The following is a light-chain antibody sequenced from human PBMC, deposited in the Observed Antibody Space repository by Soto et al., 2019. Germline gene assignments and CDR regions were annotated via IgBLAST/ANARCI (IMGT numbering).Light chain of an antibody. CDR1: QSVNIN. J-gene: IGKJ4*01. V-gene: IGKV3-11*01. CDR3: QHRNSWPLT. Sequence: EVVLTQSPATLSLSPGETATLSCRASQSVNINLAWYQQKPGQAPRLLIYDASNGATGIPARFSGSGSGTDFTLTISSLEPEDFAVYYCQHRNSWPLTFGGGTKVEIK. CDR2: DAS.